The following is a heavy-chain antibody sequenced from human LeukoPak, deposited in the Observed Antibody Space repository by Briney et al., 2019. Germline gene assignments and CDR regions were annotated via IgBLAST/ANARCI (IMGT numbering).Heavy chain of an antibody. J-gene: IGHJ4*02. CDR2: IYYSGST. Sequence: SETLSLTCIVSGXSVSSDTYYWSWIRQPPGKGLELIRYIYYSGSTNYNPSLKSRVTISVDTSKNQFSLRLSSVTAADTAVYYCAREGGPYRPLDYSGQGTLVTVAS. V-gene: IGHV4-61*01. CDR3: AREGGPYRPLDY. CDR1: GXSVSSDTYY.